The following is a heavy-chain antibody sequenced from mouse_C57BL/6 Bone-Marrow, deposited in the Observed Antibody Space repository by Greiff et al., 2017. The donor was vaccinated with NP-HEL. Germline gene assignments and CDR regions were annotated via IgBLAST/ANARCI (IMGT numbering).Heavy chain of an antibody. Sequence: QVQLQQSGAELVMPGASVKLSCKASGYTFTSYWMHWVKQRPGQGLEWIGEIDPSDSYTNYNQKFKGKSTLTVDKSSSTAYMQLSSLTSEDSAVYYCARGTGTDWFAYWGQGTLVTVSA. CDR1: GYTFTSYW. CDR3: ARGTGTDWFAY. V-gene: IGHV1-69*01. D-gene: IGHD4-1*01. CDR2: IDPSDSYT. J-gene: IGHJ3*01.